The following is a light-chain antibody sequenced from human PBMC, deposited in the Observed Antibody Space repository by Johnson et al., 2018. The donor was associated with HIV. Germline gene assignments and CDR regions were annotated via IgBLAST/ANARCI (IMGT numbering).Light chain of an antibody. CDR2: ENN. CDR1: TSSIGNNY. CDR3: GTWDNSLSAFYV. J-gene: IGLJ1*01. V-gene: IGLV1-51*02. Sequence: QSVLTQPPSVSAAPGQKVTISCSGSTSSIGNNYVSWYQHLPGTAPKLLIYENNKRPSGIPDRLSGSKSGTSATLGITGLQTGEEADYYCGTWDNSLSAFYVFGTGTKVTVL.